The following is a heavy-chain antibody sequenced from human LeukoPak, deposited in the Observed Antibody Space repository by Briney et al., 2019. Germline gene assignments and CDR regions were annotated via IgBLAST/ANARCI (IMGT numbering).Heavy chain of an antibody. Sequence: SETLSLTCAVYGGSFSGYYWSWVRQPPGKGLEWVGEINHSGSTNYNPSLKSRVTISVDTSKNQFSLKLSSVTAADTAVYYCARIDSSSSLGLFDYWGQGTLVTVSS. D-gene: IGHD6-6*01. J-gene: IGHJ4*02. V-gene: IGHV4-34*01. CDR3: ARIDSSSSLGLFDY. CDR2: INHSGST. CDR1: GGSFSGYY.